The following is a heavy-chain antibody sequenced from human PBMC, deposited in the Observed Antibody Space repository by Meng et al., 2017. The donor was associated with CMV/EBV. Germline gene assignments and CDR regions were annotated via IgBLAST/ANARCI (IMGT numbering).Heavy chain of an antibody. CDR2: ISGSGGST. J-gene: IGHJ4*02. D-gene: IGHD6-19*01. V-gene: IGHV3-23*01. Sequence: GSLKISCAASGFTFSSYAMSWVRQAPGKGLEWVSAISGSGGSTYYADSVKGRFTISRDNSKNTLYLQMNSLRAEDTAVYYCAKDPPGIAVAGTGDYWGQGTLVTVSS. CDR3: AKDPPGIAVAGTGDY. CDR1: GFTFSSYA.